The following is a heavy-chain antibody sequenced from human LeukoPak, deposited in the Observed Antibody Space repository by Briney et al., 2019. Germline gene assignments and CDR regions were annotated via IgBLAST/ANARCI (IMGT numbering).Heavy chain of an antibody. J-gene: IGHJ3*02. CDR1: RFSFSSYA. CDR2: ISLSGDNM. Sequence: GGSLRLSCAASRFSFSSYAMSWVRQAPGKGLEWVADISLSGDNMFYADSVKGRFTISRDNSNNTVSLQMNSLRVDDTAVYYCAKVATPNTLDAFDIWGQGTMVTVSS. V-gene: IGHV3-23*01. CDR3: AKVATPNTLDAFDI. D-gene: IGHD1/OR15-1a*01.